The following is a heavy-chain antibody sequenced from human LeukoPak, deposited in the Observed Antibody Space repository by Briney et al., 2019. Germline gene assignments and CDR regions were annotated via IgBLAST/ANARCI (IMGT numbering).Heavy chain of an antibody. D-gene: IGHD3-10*01. CDR2: INPNSGGT. CDR3: ARDRVVRGVISSWFDP. J-gene: IGHJ5*02. CDR1: GYTFTGYY. V-gene: IGHV1-2*02. Sequence: ASVKVSCKASGYTFTGYYMHWVRQAPGQGLEWMGWINPNSGGTNYAQKFQGRVAMTRDTSISTAYMELSRLRSDDTAVYYCARDRVVRGVISSWFDPWGQGTLVTVSP.